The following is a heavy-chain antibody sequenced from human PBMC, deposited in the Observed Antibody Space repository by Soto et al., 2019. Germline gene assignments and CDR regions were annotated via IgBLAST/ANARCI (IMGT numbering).Heavy chain of an antibody. V-gene: IGHV1-69*12. J-gene: IGHJ2*01. Sequence: QVQLVQSGAEVKKPASSVTVSCKASGGTFSSYTISWVRQAPGQGLEWMGGIIPIFGTANYAQKLQGRGTITADESTSTAYMELSSLRSEDTAGYYCARGNHRWLQLWYFDLWGRGTLVTVCS. CDR1: GGTFSSYT. CDR3: ARGNHRWLQLWYFDL. CDR2: IIPIFGTA. D-gene: IGHD5-12*01.